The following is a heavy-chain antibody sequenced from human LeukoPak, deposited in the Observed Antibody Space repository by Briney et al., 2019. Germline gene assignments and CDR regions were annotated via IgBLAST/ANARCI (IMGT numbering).Heavy chain of an antibody. CDR1: GYTLTELS. Sequence: VASVKVSRKVSGYTLTELSMHWVRQAPGKGLEWMGGFDPEDGETIYAQKFQGRVTMTEDTSTDTAYMKLSSLRSEDTAVYYCACSGGYSYGYFDYWGQGTLVTVSS. CDR3: ACSGGYSYGYFDY. J-gene: IGHJ4*02. D-gene: IGHD5-18*01. V-gene: IGHV1-24*01. CDR2: FDPEDGET.